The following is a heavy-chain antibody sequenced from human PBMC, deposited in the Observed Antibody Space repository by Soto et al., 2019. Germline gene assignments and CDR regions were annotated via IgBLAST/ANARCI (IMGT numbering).Heavy chain of an antibody. CDR3: RRSSRYSTDV. Sequence: SETLSLTCTVSGASIRSSAYWGWIRPPPGKGLEWIGSIYSIGNTYYNPSLKSGVTISADTSKNQFSLNLISVTAADTAVYYCRRSSRYSTDVWGQGITVTVSS. CDR2: IYSIGNT. V-gene: IGHV4-39*01. J-gene: IGHJ6*02. CDR1: GASIRSSAY. D-gene: IGHD6-19*01.